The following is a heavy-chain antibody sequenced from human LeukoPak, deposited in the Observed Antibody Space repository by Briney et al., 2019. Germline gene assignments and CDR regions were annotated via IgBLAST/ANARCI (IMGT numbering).Heavy chain of an antibody. Sequence: GGSLRLSCAASKFTFSSYWMSWVRQAPGKGLEWVSAISGSGGSTYYADSVKGRFTIFRDNSKNTLYLQMNSLRAEDTAVYYCAKFTYDSSGYYDYWGQGTLVTVSS. CDR1: KFTFSSYW. CDR2: ISGSGGST. D-gene: IGHD3-22*01. V-gene: IGHV3-23*01. CDR3: AKFTYDSSGYYDY. J-gene: IGHJ4*02.